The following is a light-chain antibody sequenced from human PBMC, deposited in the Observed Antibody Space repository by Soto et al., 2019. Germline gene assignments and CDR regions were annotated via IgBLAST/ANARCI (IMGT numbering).Light chain of an antibody. V-gene: IGKV1-9*01. CDR1: HGISSY. J-gene: IGKJ5*01. CDR3: QQQENYTLT. CDR2: AAS. Sequence: IQLTQSPSSLSASVGDRVTITCRASHGISSYLAWYQQKPGKALKLLIYAASTLQSGVPSRFSGSGSGTEFTLTISSLKTEDCATYDCQQQENYTLTFGRGTRLEIK.